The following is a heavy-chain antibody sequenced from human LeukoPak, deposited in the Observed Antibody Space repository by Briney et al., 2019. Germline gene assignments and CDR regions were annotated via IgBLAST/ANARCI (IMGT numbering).Heavy chain of an antibody. J-gene: IGHJ4*02. D-gene: IGHD3-10*01. V-gene: IGHV3-74*01. CDR3: ARDIRWFGTFDY. Sequence: GGSLRLSCAASGFTFSSYWIHWVRQAPGKGLVWVSRINSDGSSTSYADSVKGRFTISRDNAKNTLYLQMNSLRAEDTAVYYCARDIRWFGTFDYWGQGTLVTVSS. CDR2: INSDGSST. CDR1: GFTFSSYW.